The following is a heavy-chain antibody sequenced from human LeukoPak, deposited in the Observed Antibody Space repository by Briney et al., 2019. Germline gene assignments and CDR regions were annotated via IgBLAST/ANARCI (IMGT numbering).Heavy chain of an antibody. CDR1: GGSISSGGYY. J-gene: IGHJ5*02. D-gene: IGHD3-3*01. CDR2: IYYSGST. V-gene: IGHV4-31*03. CDR3: ARVIDDFWSGYYRNWFDP. Sequence: PSETLSLTCTVSGGSISSGGYYWSWIRQHPGKGLEWIGYIYYSGSTYYNPSLKSRVTISVDTSKNQFPLKLSSVTAADTAVYYCARVIDDFWSGYYRNWFDPWGQGTLVTVSS.